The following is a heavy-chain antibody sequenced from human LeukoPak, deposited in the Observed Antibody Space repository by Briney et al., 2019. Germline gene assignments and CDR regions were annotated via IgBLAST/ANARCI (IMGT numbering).Heavy chain of an antibody. CDR2: ISRGGNSK. Sequence: GGALLLSCSASGVRISDYYMSWIRRDPGRGLEQCLSISRGGNSKSSADSVKGRFTISRDNAKNSLDLQMDSLRPEDTAVYYCARDQFLDSWGQGTLVTVSS. J-gene: IGHJ4*02. CDR3: ARDQFLDS. CDR1: GVRISDYY. V-gene: IGHV3-11*01.